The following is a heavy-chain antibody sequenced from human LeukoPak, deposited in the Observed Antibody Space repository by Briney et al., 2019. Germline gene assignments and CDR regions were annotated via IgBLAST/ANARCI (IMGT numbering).Heavy chain of an antibody. J-gene: IGHJ4*02. V-gene: IGHV3-53*01. Sequence: GGSLRLSCAASGFSVSSNYMTWVPEAPGKGLQWVSVIYSVSDTFYADSVKGRFTISRDNSKNTVSLQMNSLRADDTAVYYCARWGYDSSGSYWDNWGQGTLVTVSS. D-gene: IGHD3-22*01. CDR2: IYSVSDT. CDR1: GFSVSSNY. CDR3: ARWGYDSSGSYWDN.